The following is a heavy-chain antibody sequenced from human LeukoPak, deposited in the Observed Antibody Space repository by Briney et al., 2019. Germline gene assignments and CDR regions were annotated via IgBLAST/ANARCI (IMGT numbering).Heavy chain of an antibody. Sequence: SETLSLTCTVSGGSIGSYYWSWVRQPPGKGLEWIGYIYYSGSTNYNPSLKSRVTISVDTSKNQFSLKLSSVTAADTAVYYCARRDVDSSGYYYFDYWGQGTLVTVSS. D-gene: IGHD3-22*01. J-gene: IGHJ4*02. V-gene: IGHV4-59*08. CDR1: GGSIGSYY. CDR3: ARRDVDSSGYYYFDY. CDR2: IYYSGST.